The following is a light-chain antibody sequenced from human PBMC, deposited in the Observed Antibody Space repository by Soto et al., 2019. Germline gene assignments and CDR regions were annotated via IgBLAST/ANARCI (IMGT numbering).Light chain of an antibody. Sequence: DIQMTQSPSSLSASVRDRVTITCRASQGIRNYLAWYQQKPGKVPKLLIYAASTLQSGVPSRFSGSGSGTDFTLTISSLRPEDVATYYCQKYDSAPWTFGQGTKVEIK. CDR1: QGIRNY. V-gene: IGKV1-27*01. J-gene: IGKJ1*01. CDR3: QKYDSAPWT. CDR2: AAS.